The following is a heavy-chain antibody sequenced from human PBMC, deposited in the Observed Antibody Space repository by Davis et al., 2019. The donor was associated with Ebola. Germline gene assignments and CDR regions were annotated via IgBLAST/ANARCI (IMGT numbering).Heavy chain of an antibody. Sequence: PGGSLRLSCAASGFTFRSYGMHWVRQAPGKGLEWVAVIWYDGSNKYYADSVKGRFTISRDNSKNTLYLQMNSLRAEDTAVYYCARDSSYSGMDVWGQGTTVTVSS. CDR2: IWYDGSNK. CDR3: ARDSSYSGMDV. D-gene: IGHD2/OR15-2a*01. V-gene: IGHV3-33*01. J-gene: IGHJ6*02. CDR1: GFTFRSYG.